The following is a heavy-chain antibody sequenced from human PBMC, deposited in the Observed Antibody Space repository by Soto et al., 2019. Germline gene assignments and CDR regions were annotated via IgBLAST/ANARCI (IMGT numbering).Heavy chain of an antibody. CDR2: ISTSGRII. V-gene: IGHV3-48*03. D-gene: IGHD3-22*01. Sequence: EVQLVESGGGLVQPGGSLRLSCAASGFTFSNYEMNWVRQAPGKGLEWVSYISTSGRIIYYGDSLKGRFTISRDNAKNSLYLQMNSLRAEDTAVYYCARSSYDSRAFDIWGQGTMVTVSS. CDR1: GFTFSNYE. J-gene: IGHJ3*02. CDR3: ARSSYDSRAFDI.